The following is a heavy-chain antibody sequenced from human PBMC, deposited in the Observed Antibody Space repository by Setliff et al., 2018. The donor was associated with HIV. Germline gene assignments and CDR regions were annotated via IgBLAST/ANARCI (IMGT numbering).Heavy chain of an antibody. CDR3: ARQGAVTGHSFDS. CDR2: IHYSGST. J-gene: IGHJ4*02. CDR1: GGSIRSH. D-gene: IGHD6-19*01. V-gene: IGHV4-59*11. Sequence: PSETLSLTCSVSGGSIRSHWSWIRQPPGKGLEWVGYIHYSGSTKYNTSLKRRVTMSVDTSKNQFSLKLNSVTAADTAVYYCARQGAVTGHSFDSWGPGALVTVSS.